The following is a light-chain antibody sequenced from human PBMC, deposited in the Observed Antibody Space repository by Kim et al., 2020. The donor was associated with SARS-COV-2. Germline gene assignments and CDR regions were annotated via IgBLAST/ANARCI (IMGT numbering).Light chain of an antibody. J-gene: IGLJ2*01. CDR3: NSRDSSGNHLV. V-gene: IGLV3-19*01. CDR2: GKN. Sequence: ALGQTARITCQGDSLRSYDASWYQQKPGQAPVLVIYGKNNRPSGIPDRFSGSSSGNTASLTITGAQAEDEADYYCNSRDSSGNHLVFGGGTQLTVL. CDR1: SLRSYD.